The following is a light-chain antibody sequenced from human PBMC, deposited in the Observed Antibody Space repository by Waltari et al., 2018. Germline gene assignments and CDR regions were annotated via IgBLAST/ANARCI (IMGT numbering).Light chain of an antibody. CDR3: HQHNNWPYT. V-gene: IGKV3-11*01. Sequence: EIVLTQSPATLSFFPGERVTLSCSASQSVSRYMAWYQQKPGQAPRLLIYDISNRATGIPDRFSGSGSGSDFTLTISSLEPDDFAVYYCHQHNNWPYTFGQGTKLEI. CDR2: DIS. J-gene: IGKJ2*01. CDR1: QSVSRY.